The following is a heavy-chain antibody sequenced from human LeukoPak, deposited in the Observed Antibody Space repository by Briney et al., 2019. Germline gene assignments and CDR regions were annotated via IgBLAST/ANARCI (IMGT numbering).Heavy chain of an antibody. Sequence: GGSLRLSCAASGFTFSSYAMSWVRQAPGKGLEWVSAISGSGGSTYYADSVKGRFTISRDNSKNTLYLQMNSLGAEDTAVYYCAKIHPLYYYDSSGYSDYWGQGTLVTVSS. D-gene: IGHD3-22*01. CDR3: AKIHPLYYYDSSGYSDY. J-gene: IGHJ4*02. CDR1: GFTFSSYA. V-gene: IGHV3-23*01. CDR2: ISGSGGST.